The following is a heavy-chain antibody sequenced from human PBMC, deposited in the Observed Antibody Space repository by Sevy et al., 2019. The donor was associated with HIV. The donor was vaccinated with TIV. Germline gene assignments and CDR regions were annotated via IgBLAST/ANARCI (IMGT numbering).Heavy chain of an antibody. Sequence: GGSLRLSCAVSGFIVSSNYMTWVRQAPGKGLEWVSVIYSGGNTFYADSGRGRFTISRDNSKNTLLLQMNSLRAEDTAVYYCARGMILEGSWYGMDVWGQGTTVTVSS. D-gene: IGHD3-3*01. CDR2: IYSGGNT. CDR1: GFIVSSNY. V-gene: IGHV3-53*01. J-gene: IGHJ6*02. CDR3: ARGMILEGSWYGMDV.